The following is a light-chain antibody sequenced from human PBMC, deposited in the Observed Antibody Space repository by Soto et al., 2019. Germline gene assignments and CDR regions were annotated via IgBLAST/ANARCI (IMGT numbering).Light chain of an antibody. V-gene: IGLV1-40*01. J-gene: IGLJ2*01. CDR3: QSYDSSLSGYV. Sequence: QSVLTQPPSVSGAPGQRVTISCTGSSSNIGAGYDVHWYQQLPGTAPKLLIYDNSNRPSGVPDRFSGSKSGTSASLAITGLQAEDEADYYCQSYDSSLSGYVFGGGTKLTVL. CDR1: SSNIGAGYD. CDR2: DNS.